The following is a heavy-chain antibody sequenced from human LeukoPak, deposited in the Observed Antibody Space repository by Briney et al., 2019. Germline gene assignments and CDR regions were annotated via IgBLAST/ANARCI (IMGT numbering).Heavy chain of an antibody. Sequence: PSETLSLTCTVSGGSISSYYWSWIRQPPGKGLEWIGYIYYSGSTNYNPSLKSRVTISVDTSKNQFSLKLSSVTAAGTAVYYCARERYGDYVSWFDPWGQGTLVTVSS. D-gene: IGHD4-17*01. CDR1: GGSISSYY. CDR2: IYYSGST. J-gene: IGHJ5*02. V-gene: IGHV4-59*01. CDR3: ARERYGDYVSWFDP.